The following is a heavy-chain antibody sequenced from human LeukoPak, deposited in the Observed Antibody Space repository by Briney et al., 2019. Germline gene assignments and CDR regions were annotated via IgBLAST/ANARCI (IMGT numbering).Heavy chain of an antibody. CDR2: INSDGGSA. Sequence: GGSLRLSCAASGFTFSSYWMHWVRQAPGKGLVWVSRINSDGGSASYADSVKGRFTISSDNAKNTLYLQMNSLRAEDTAVYYCARGPYYPEYWGQGTLVTVSS. CDR1: GFTFSSYW. J-gene: IGHJ4*02. D-gene: IGHD3-10*01. V-gene: IGHV3-74*01. CDR3: ARGPYYPEY.